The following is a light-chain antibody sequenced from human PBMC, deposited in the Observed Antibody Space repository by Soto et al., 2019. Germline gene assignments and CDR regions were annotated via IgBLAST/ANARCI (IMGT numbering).Light chain of an antibody. CDR3: QQYGSSPLIT. J-gene: IGKJ5*01. V-gene: IGKV3-20*01. CDR2: GAS. CDR1: QRVSSSY. Sequence: EIVLTQSPGTLSLSPGERATLSCRASQRVSSSYLAWYQQKPGQAPRLLIYGASSRATGIPDRFSGSGSETDFTLTISRLEPEDFAVYYCQQYGSSPLITFGQGTRLETK.